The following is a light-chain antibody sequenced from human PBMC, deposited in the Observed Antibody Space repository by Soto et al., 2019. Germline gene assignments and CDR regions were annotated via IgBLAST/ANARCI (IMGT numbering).Light chain of an antibody. J-gene: IGKJ5*01. CDR3: QRLDNYPIT. V-gene: IGKV1-9*01. Sequence: DIQLTQSPSFLSASVGDRVTITCRASQDISSYLAWYQQKPGKAPKFLIYAASTLQSGVPSRFSGSGSGTEFTLPISSLQPEDFATYYCQRLDNYPITFGQGTRLEIK. CDR1: QDISSY. CDR2: AAS.